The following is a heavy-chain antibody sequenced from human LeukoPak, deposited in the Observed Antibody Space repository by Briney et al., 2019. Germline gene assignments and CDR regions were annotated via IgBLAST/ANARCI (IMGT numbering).Heavy chain of an antibody. CDR3: ARASSADNGFDY. D-gene: IGHD6-6*01. Sequence: SVNVSCKASGGTFSIYAISWVRQAPGQGLEWMGGIIPIFGTANYAQKFQGRVTITADESTSTAYMELSSLRSEDTAVYYCARASSADNGFDYWGQGTLVTVSS. V-gene: IGHV1-69*13. CDR1: GGTFSIYA. J-gene: IGHJ4*02. CDR2: IIPIFGTA.